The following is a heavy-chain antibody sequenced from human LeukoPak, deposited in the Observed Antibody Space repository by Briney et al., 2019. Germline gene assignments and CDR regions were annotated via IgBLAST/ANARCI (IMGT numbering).Heavy chain of an antibody. CDR3: ARAGGYYGSGSYYVPPYNWFDP. V-gene: IGHV4-39*07. D-gene: IGHD3-10*01. CDR1: GGSLSSSSYY. J-gene: IGHJ5*02. Sequence: SETLSLTCTVSGGSLSSSSYYWGCIRQPPGRGLEWIGSIYYSGSTYYNPSLKSRVTISVDTSKNQFSLKLSSVTAADTAVYYCARAGGYYGSGSYYVPPYNWFDPWGQGTLVTVSS. CDR2: IYYSGST.